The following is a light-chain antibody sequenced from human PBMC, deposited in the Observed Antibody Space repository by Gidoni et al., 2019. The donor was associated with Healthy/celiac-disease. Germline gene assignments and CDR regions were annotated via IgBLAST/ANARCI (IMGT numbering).Light chain of an antibody. V-gene: IGKV2-28*01. CDR3: MQALQTPPTWT. Sequence: DIVKTQSPLSLPVTPGEPASISCRSSQSLLHSNGYNYLDWYLQKPGQSPQLLIYLGSNRASGVPDRFSGSGSGTDFTLKISRVEAEDVGVYYCMQALQTPPTWTFGQGTKVEIK. CDR1: QSLLHSNGYNY. J-gene: IGKJ1*01. CDR2: LGS.